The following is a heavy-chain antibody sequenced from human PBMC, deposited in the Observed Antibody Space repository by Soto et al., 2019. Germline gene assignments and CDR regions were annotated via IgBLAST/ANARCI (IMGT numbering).Heavy chain of an antibody. CDR3: ARLFTGTRGRLNYDFWSGYFPYGMDV. V-gene: IGHV3-33*01. CDR2: IWYDGSNK. J-gene: IGHJ6*02. D-gene: IGHD3-3*01. Sequence: PGGSLRLSCAASGFTFSSYGMHWVRQAPGKGLEWVAVIWYDGSNKYYADSVKGRFTISRDNSKNTLYLQMNSLRSEDTAVYYCARLFTGTRGRLNYDFWSGYFPYGMDVWGQGTTVTVSS. CDR1: GFTFSSYG.